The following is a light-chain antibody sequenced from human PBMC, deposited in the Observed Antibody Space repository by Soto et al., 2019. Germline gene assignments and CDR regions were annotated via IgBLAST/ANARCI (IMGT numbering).Light chain of an antibody. CDR2: DVS. Sequence: IVLTQSPGTLSLSPGERATLSCRSSHSVSSNYLAWYQQKPGQAPRLLIYDVSSRATGIPDRFSGSGSGTDFTLTISRLEPVYFAVYYCPQYGISPTFGQGTKVEIK. CDR3: PQYGISPT. CDR1: HSVSSNY. J-gene: IGKJ1*01. V-gene: IGKV3-20*01.